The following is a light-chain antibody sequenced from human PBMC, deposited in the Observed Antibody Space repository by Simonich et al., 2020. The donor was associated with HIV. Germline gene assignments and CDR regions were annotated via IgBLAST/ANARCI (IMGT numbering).Light chain of an antibody. CDR3: QQYYSTPQLT. Sequence: DIQMTPSPSSLSASVGDRVTITCLASQVISNSLAWYQQKSGTAPKVLLYAESRLESGVPSRVSGSGSGTDYTLTISSLQPEDFATYYCQQYYSTPQLTFGGGTKVEIK. J-gene: IGKJ4*01. V-gene: IGKV1-NL1*01. CDR2: AES. CDR1: QVISNS.